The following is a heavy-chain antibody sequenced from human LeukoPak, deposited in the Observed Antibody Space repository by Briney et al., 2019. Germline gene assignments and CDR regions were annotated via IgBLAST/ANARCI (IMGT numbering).Heavy chain of an antibody. CDR2: IRHDESEI. V-gene: IGHV3-7*01. D-gene: IGHD6-19*01. CDR1: GFTFTNYW. CDR3: ARAYSSGWYVGYFDY. Sequence: GGSLRLSCAASGFTFTNYWMSWVRQPPGKGLEWVANIRHDESEIYYVDSVKGRFTISRDNAKDSLFLQMNSLRAEDTAVYYCARAYSSGWYVGYFDYWGQGTLVTVSS. J-gene: IGHJ4*02.